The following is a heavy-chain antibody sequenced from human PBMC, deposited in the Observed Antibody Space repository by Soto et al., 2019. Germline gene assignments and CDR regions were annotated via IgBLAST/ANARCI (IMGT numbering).Heavy chain of an antibody. V-gene: IGHV4-39*01. D-gene: IGHD2-2*01. CDR3: ASLVPAAIPYYYGMDV. Sequence: SETLSLTCTVSGGSISSGGYYWSWIRQPPGKGLEWIGSIYYSGSTYYNPSLKSRVTISVDTSKNQFSLKLSSVTAADTAVYYCASLVPAAIPYYYGMDVWGQGTTVTVSS. J-gene: IGHJ6*02. CDR2: IYYSGST. CDR1: GGSISSGGYY.